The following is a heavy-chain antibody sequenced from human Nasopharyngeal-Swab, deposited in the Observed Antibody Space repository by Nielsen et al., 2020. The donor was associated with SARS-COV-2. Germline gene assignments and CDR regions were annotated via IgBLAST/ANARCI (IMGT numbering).Heavy chain of an antibody. V-gene: IGHV4-34*01. CDR2: INHSGST. D-gene: IGHD1-1*01. J-gene: IGHJ6*03. CDR3: ASGYHPERYYYYYMDV. Sequence: GSLRLSCAVYGGSFSGYYWSWIRQPPGKGLEWIGEINHSGSTNYNPSLKSRVTISVDTSKNQFSLKLSSVTAADTAVYYCASGYHPERYYYYYMDVWGKGTTVTVSS. CDR1: GGSFSGYY.